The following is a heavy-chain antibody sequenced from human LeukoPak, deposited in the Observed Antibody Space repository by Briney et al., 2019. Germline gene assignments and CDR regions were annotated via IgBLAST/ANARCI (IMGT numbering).Heavy chain of an antibody. V-gene: IGHV3-23*01. CDR3: AIIVGGGY. Sequence: PGGSLRLSCAASGFTFSTYAMTWVRQAPGKGLEWVSSINYSGGSTYYADSVKGRFTISRDNSKNTLYLQMNCLRAEDTAVYYCAIIVGGGYWGQGTLVTVSS. CDR2: INYSGGST. J-gene: IGHJ4*02. D-gene: IGHD1-26*01. CDR1: GFTFSTYA.